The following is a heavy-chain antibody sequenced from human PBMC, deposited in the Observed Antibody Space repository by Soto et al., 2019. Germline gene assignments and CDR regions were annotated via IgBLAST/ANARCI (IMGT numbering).Heavy chain of an antibody. J-gene: IGHJ5*02. V-gene: IGHV3-30-3*01. D-gene: IGHD5-18*01. CDR3: ARAMDAAMASKDNWFDP. Sequence: QVPLVESGGGVVQPGRSLRLSCAASGFTFRSYNMHWVRQAPGKGLEWVAVISYDENNRYYTDSVKGRFTISRDNSKNTLYLQVNSLRAEDTAVYYCARAMDAAMASKDNWFDPWGQGTLVTVSS. CDR1: GFTFRSYN. CDR2: ISYDENNR.